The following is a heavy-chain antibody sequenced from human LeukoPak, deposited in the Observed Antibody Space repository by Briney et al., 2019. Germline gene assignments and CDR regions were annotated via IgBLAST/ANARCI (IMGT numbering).Heavy chain of an antibody. CDR1: GRSISSYY. Sequence: SETLSLTCTVSGRSISSYYWSSIRQPPGKGLEWIGYIYYSGSTNYNPSLKSRVTISVDTSKNQFSLQLSSVTAPDTAVYYCACGGAGSASYYNSDYWGRGTLVTVSS. V-gene: IGHV4-59*01. D-gene: IGHD3-10*01. CDR2: IYYSGST. CDR3: ACGGAGSASYYNSDY. J-gene: IGHJ4*02.